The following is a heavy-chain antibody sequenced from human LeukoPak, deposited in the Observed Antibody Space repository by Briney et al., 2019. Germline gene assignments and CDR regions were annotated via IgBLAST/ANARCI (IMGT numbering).Heavy chain of an antibody. CDR2: IYYSGTT. V-gene: IGHV4-39*07. D-gene: IGHD6-13*01. J-gene: IGHJ4*02. Sequence: SETLSLTCTVSGGSISSSDSYWGWIRQPPGKGLEWIGNIYYSGTTYYNPSLKSRVTISVDTSKNHFSLKLSSVTAADTAVYYCARGASSRFEHWGQGTLVTVSS. CDR1: GGSISSSDSY. CDR3: ARGASSRFEH.